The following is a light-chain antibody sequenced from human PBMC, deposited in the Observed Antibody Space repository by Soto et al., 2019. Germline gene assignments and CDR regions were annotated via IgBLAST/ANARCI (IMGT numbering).Light chain of an antibody. CDR3: SSYATTNTYV. V-gene: IGLV2-14*01. CDR1: SSDVGGYNY. J-gene: IGLJ1*01. Sequence: QSVLTQPASVSGSPGQSITVSCTGTSSDVGGYNYVSWYQHHPGNAPKLMIYEVRNRPSGVSNRFSGSKSGNTASLTISGLQAEDEADYYCSSYATTNTYVFGTGTKVTVL. CDR2: EVR.